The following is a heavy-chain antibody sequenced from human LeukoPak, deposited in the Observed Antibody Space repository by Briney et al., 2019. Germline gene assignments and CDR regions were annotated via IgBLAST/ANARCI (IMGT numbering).Heavy chain of an antibody. CDR1: GGSISSSSYY. CDR3: ARLLYDGSGGYYYFDY. Sequence: KASETLSLTCTVSGGSISSSSYYWGWIRQPPGKGLEWIGRIYYSGSIYHNPSLKSRVTISVDTSKNQFSLKLSSVTAADTAVYYCARLLYDGSGGYYYFDYWGQGALVTVSS. V-gene: IGHV4-39*01. D-gene: IGHD3-22*01. J-gene: IGHJ4*02. CDR2: IYYSGSI.